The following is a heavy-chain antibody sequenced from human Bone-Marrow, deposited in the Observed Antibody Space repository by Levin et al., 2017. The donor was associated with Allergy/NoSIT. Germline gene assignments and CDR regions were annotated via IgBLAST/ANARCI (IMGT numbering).Heavy chain of an antibody. J-gene: IGHJ4*02. CDR2: IYYSGST. CDR1: GGSVSSGSYY. CDR3: ARDRGGSYDILTGYYKGYYFDY. V-gene: IGHV4-61*01. Sequence: SETLSLTCTVSGGSVSSGSYYWSWIRQPPGKGLEWIGYIYYSGSTNYDPSLKSRVTISVDTSKNQFSLKLSSVTAADTAVYYCARDRGGSYDILTGYYKGYYFDYWGQGTLVTVSS. D-gene: IGHD3-9*01.